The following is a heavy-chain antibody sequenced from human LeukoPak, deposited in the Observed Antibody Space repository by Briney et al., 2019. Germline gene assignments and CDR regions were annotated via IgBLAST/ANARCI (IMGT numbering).Heavy chain of an antibody. D-gene: IGHD4-17*01. CDR3: ARSHLGYGDYALDN. CDR2: INHSGST. CDR1: GGSFSGYY. J-gene: IGHJ4*02. V-gene: IGHV4-34*01. Sequence: SETLSLTCAVYGGSFSGYYWSWIRQPPGKGLEWIGEINHSGSTNYNPSLKSRVTISVDTSKNQFSLTLSSVTAADTAVYHCARSHLGYGDYALDNWGQGTLVTVSS.